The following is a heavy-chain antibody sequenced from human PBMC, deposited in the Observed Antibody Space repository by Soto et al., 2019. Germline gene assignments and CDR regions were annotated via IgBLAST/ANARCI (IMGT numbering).Heavy chain of an antibody. J-gene: IGHJ4*02. D-gene: IGHD3-3*01. CDR2: ISGSDGKT. V-gene: IGHV3-23*01. CDR1: GFSFGSYA. CDR3: ARWSYLDY. Sequence: VGSLRLSCAASGFSFGSYALSWVRQAPGKGLEWVSTISGSDGKTFYADSVKGRFSISRDTSQSALYLQMNSLRADDTAMYYCARWSYLDYWGQGTRVTVSS.